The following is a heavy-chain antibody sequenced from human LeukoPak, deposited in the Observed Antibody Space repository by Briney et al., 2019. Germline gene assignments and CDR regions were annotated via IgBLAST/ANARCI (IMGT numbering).Heavy chain of an antibody. CDR3: ARDYGYCSSTSCTYYFDY. CDR2: IRYDGSNK. Sequence: GGSLRLSCAASGFTFSSYGMHWVRQAPGKGLEWVAFIRYDGSNKYYADSVKGRFTISRDNSKNTLYLQMNSLRAEDTAVYYCARDYGYCSSTSCTYYFDYWGQGTLVTVSS. J-gene: IGHJ4*02. D-gene: IGHD2-2*03. V-gene: IGHV3-30*02. CDR1: GFTFSSYG.